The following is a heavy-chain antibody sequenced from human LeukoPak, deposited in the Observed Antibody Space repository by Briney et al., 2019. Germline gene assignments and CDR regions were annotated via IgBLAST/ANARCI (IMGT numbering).Heavy chain of an antibody. V-gene: IGHV3-48*02. J-gene: IGHJ4*02. CDR3: ARDPWGAPLRD. CDR2: ISSSSSTI. CDR1: GFTFSSYS. Sequence: GGSLRLSCAASGFTFSSYSMNWVRQAPGKGLEWVSYISSSSSTIYYADSVKGRFTISRDNAKNSLHLQMNSLRDEDTAVYYCARDPWGAPLRDWGQGTLVTVSS. D-gene: IGHD1-26*01.